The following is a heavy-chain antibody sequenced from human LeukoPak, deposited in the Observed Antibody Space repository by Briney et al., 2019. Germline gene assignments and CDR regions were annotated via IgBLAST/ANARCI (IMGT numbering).Heavy chain of an antibody. CDR2: IYYSGST. D-gene: IGHD6-19*01. CDR3: ARVVSGWYDY. Sequence: SQTLSLTCTVSGGSISSGDFYWSWIRQPPGKGLEWIGYIYYSGSTYYTPSLKSRVTISLDTSKNQFSLKLTSVTAADTAVYYCARVVSGWYDYWGQGTLVTVSS. CDR1: GGSISSGDFY. J-gene: IGHJ4*02. V-gene: IGHV4-30-4*01.